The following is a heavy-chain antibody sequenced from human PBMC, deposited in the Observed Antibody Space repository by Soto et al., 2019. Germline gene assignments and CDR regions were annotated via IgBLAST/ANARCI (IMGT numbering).Heavy chain of an antibody. CDR2: IDPGDSVA. V-gene: IGHV5-51*01. Sequence: KGRDFMGIIDPGDSVATYSPSIEGQVTISADKSSNTAYLQWSSLRASDSAMYYCARGGLRLFHPCDYWGPGILVSVSS. CDR3: ARGGLRLFHPCDY. D-gene: IGHD3-16*01. J-gene: IGHJ4*02.